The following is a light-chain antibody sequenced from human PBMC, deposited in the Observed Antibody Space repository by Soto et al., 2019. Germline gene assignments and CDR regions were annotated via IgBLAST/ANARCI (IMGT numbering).Light chain of an antibody. J-gene: IGLJ2*01. Sequence: QSALTQPASVSGSPGQSITISCTGTSSDIGVYNYVSWYQQHPGKAPKLVICEVSNRPSGVSSRFSGSKSGNTASLTISGLRAEDEADYYCSSYTSSSTLVVFGGGTKLTVL. CDR3: SSYTSSSTLVV. V-gene: IGLV2-14*01. CDR2: EVS. CDR1: SSDIGVYNY.